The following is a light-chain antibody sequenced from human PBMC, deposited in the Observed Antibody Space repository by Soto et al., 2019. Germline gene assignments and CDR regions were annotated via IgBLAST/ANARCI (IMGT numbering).Light chain of an antibody. CDR2: DAS. V-gene: IGKV3-11*01. J-gene: IGKJ4*01. Sequence: EIVLTQSPDTLSLSPGDRATLSCRASQGVSNLLAWYQQRPGQAPRLLIYDASKRATGVPARFSGSGSGTDFTLTISSLEPEDFAVYSCQQRADWPPALTFGGGTKVDI. CDR1: QGVSNL. CDR3: QQRADWPPALT.